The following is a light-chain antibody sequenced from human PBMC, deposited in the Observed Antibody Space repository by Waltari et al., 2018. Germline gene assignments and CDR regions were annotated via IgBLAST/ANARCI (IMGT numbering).Light chain of an antibody. CDR1: SSDVGNYNL. V-gene: IGLV2-23*02. CDR3: CSYAGLGIYV. Sequence: QSGLTQSASVSGSPGQSITISCTGTSSDVGNYNLVSWYQQYPGKAPKLMVYEVTKRTSGVSDRFSGSKSGNTASLTISGLQSEDEADYYCCSYAGLGIYVFGTGTKVTVL. CDR2: EVT. J-gene: IGLJ1*01.